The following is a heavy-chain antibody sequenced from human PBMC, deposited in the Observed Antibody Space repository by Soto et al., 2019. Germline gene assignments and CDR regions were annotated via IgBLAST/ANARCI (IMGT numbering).Heavy chain of an antibody. CDR3: ARDARNTMIVVAPKNDGGY. Sequence: EVQLVESGGGLVKPGGSLRLSCAASGFTFSSYSMNWVRQAPGKGLEWVSSISSSSSYIYYADSVKGRFTISRDNAKNSLYLQMNSLRAEDTAVYYCARDARNTMIVVAPKNDGGYWGQGTLVTVSS. D-gene: IGHD3-22*01. CDR2: ISSSSSYI. J-gene: IGHJ4*02. V-gene: IGHV3-21*01. CDR1: GFTFSSYS.